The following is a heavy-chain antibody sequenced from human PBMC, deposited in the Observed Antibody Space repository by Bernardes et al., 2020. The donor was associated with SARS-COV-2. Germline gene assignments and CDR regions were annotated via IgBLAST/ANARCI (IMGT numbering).Heavy chain of an antibody. CDR2: IYYSGST. CDR3: ARHDRNDYGDLDAFDI. CDR1: GGSISSSSYY. V-gene: IGHV4-39*01. J-gene: IGHJ3*02. Sequence: SETLSLTCTVSGGSISSSSYYWGWIRQPPGKGLEWIGSIYYSGSTYYNPSLKSRVTISVDTSKNQFSLKLSSVTAADTAVYYCARHDRNDYGDLDAFDIWGQGTMVTVSS. D-gene: IGHD4-17*01.